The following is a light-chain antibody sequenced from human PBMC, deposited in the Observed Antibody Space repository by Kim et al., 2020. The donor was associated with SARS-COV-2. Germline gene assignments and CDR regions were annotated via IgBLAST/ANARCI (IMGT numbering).Light chain of an antibody. J-gene: IGLJ3*02. V-gene: IGLV4-69*01. CDR2: VKSDGSH. CDR1: IGHSTDA. Sequence: ASVKVTCTLTIGHSTDAIAWHQQQPEKGPRYLMKVKSDGSHTKGDGIPDRFSGSSSGAERYLSISSLQPEDEADYYCQTWGSGVRVFGGGTQLTVL. CDR3: QTWGSGVRV.